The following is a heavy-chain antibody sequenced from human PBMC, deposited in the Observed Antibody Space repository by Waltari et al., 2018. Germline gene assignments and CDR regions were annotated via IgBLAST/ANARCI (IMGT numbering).Heavy chain of an antibody. D-gene: IGHD7-27*01. CDR3: AKDAWATDAFDI. CDR2: IWDDGSNK. J-gene: IGHJ3*02. V-gene: IGHV3-30*18. CDR1: GFTFSSYG. Sequence: QVQLVESGGGVVQRRRHLRLSCAASGFTFSSYGMHWVRQAPGRGLEWVAVIWDDGSNKYYADSVEGRFTISRDNSKNTLYLQMNSLRAEDTAVYYCAKDAWATDAFDIWGQGTMVTVSS.